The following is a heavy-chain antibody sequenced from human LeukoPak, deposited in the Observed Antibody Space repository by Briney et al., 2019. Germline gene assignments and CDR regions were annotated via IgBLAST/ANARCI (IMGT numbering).Heavy chain of an antibody. CDR1: GYTFTSYY. Sequence: ASVKVSCKASGYTFTSYYMHWVRQAPGQGLEWMGISNPSGGSTTYAQKFQGRVTMTRDTSTSTVYMELSSLRSEDTAVYYCARDQGSLTMIMAYFQHWGQGTLVTVSS. D-gene: IGHD3-22*01. J-gene: IGHJ1*01. CDR2: SNPSGGST. V-gene: IGHV1-46*01. CDR3: ARDQGSLTMIMAYFQH.